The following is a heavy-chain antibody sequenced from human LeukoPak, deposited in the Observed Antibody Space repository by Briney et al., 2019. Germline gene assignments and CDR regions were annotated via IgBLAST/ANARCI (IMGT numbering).Heavy chain of an antibody. CDR2: IYYSGST. D-gene: IGHD3-16*01. Sequence: SETLSLTCTVSGGSIISGSYYWSWIRQPPGKGLEWIGYIYYSGSTNYNPSLKSRVTISVDTSKNQFSLKLSSVTAADTAVYYCARESPPRAGYDYVWGSYGRLFDYWGQGTLVTVSS. CDR1: GGSIISGSYY. J-gene: IGHJ4*02. CDR3: ARESPPRAGYDYVWGSYGRLFDY. V-gene: IGHV4-61*01.